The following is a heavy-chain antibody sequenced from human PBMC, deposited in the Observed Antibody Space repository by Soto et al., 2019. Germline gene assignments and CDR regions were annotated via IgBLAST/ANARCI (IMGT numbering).Heavy chain of an antibody. CDR3: ARSIAAAAPYNWFDP. D-gene: IGHD6-13*01. V-gene: IGHV4-59*01. CDR1: GGSISSYY. CDR2: IYYSGST. J-gene: IGHJ5*02. Sequence: SETLSLTCTVSGGSISSYYWSWIRQPPGKGLEWIGYIYYSGSTNYNPSLKRRVTISVDTSKNQFSLKLSSVTAADTAVYYCARSIAAAAPYNWFDPWGQGTLVTVSS.